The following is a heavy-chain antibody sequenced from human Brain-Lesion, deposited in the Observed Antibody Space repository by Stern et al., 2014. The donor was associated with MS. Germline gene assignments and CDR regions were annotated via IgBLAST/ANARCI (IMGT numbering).Heavy chain of an antibody. J-gene: IGHJ3*02. D-gene: IGHD6-19*01. Sequence: EVQLEESGAEVKKPGESLKISCKGSGYRFDNYWIGWVRQKPGKSLEWMGIIHTADSDTRYSPSLQGQVTISADKSISTVYLQWSSLKASDTAMYYCARTYSSGWYGGHAFDIWGQGTMVTVSS. V-gene: IGHV5-51*01. CDR3: ARTYSSGWYGGHAFDI. CDR2: IHTADSDT. CDR1: GYRFDNYW.